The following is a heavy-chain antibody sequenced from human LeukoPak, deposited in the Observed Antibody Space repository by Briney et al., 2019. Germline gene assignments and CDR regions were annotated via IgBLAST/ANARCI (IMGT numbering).Heavy chain of an antibody. J-gene: IGHJ4*02. CDR3: AKAMDTSMVPDLNY. CDR2: INPNGNGA. CDR1: GYIFTHYY. Sequence: ASMNVSCKTSGYIFTHYYIQWVRQAPGQGFEGMGWINPNGNGAKYAQQFQGRLTMTTDTSIDTAYMELSGLKSDDTAIYYCAKAMDTSMVPDLNYWGQGTLVTVSS. V-gene: IGHV1-2*02. D-gene: IGHD5-18*01.